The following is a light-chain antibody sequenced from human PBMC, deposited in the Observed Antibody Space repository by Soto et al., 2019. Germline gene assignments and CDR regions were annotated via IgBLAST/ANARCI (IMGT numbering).Light chain of an antibody. CDR2: GAS. CDR3: QKYGSSGT. V-gene: IGKV3-20*01. J-gene: IGKJ1*01. CDR1: QSVSNNY. Sequence: EIVLTQSPGTLSLSPGERATLSCRASQSVSNNYLAWYQQKPGQAPMLLIYGASNRATGIPDRFSGSGSGTDFTLTISRLEPEDFAVYYCQKYGSSGTLGQGTKVDIK.